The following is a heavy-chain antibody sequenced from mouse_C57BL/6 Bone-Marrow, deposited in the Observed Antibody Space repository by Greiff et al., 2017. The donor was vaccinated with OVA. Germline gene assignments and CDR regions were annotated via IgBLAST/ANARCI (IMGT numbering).Heavy chain of an antibody. J-gene: IGHJ3*01. D-gene: IGHD4-1*01. Sequence: QVQLQQPGAELVKPGASVKLSCKASGYTFTSYWMHWVKQRPGQGLEWIGMIHPNSGSTNYNEKFKSKATLTVDKTSSTAYMQLSSLTSEDSAVYYCARGGNLGRRFAYWGQGTLVTVSA. CDR1: GYTFTSYW. CDR3: ARGGNLGRRFAY. CDR2: IHPNSGST. V-gene: IGHV1-64*01.